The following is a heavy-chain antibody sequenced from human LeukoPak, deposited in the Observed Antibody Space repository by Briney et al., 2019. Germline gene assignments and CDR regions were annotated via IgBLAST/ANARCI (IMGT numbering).Heavy chain of an antibody. J-gene: IGHJ3*02. CDR2: IKQDGREK. CDR1: GFTFSSYW. CDR3: AREVGATNAFDI. V-gene: IGHV3-7*04. D-gene: IGHD1-26*01. Sequence: PGGSLRLSCAASGFTFSSYWMSWVRQAPGKGLEWVANIKQDGREKYYVDSVKGRFTIFRDNAKNSLYLQMNTLRAEDAAVYYCAREVGATNAFDIWGQGTMVTVSS.